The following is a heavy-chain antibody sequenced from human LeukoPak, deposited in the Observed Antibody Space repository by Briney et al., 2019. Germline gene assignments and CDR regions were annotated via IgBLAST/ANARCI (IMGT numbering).Heavy chain of an antibody. CDR2: IYYSGST. CDR3: ARRGPAAIWDY. Sequence: SETLSLTCTVSGGSISSYYWSWIRQPPGKGLEWIGYIYYSGSTNYNPSLKSRVTISVDTSKNQFSLKLSSVTAADAAVYYCARRGPAAIWDYWGQGTLVTVSS. D-gene: IGHD2-2*01. J-gene: IGHJ4*02. V-gene: IGHV4-59*01. CDR1: GGSISSYY.